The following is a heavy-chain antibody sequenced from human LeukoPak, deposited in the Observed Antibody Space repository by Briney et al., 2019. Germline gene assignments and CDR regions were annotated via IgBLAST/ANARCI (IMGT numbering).Heavy chain of an antibody. CDR2: ISYDGSNK. CDR3: AKGIAVAGTPFNY. J-gene: IGHJ4*02. V-gene: IGHV3-30*18. D-gene: IGHD6-19*01. CDR1: GFTFSSYG. Sequence: GRSLRLSCAASGFTFSSYGMHWVRQAPGKGLEWVAVISYDGSNKYYADSVKGRFTISSDNSKNTLYLQMNSLRAEDTAVYYCAKGIAVAGTPFNYWGQGTLVTVSS.